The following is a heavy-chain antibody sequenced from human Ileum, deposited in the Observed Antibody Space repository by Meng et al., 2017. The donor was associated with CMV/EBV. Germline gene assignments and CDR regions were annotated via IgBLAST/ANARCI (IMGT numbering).Heavy chain of an antibody. CDR1: GGSFSGYY. Sequence: VHGGSFSGYYWSWVRQPPGKGLEWIGEINHSGSTNYNPSLKSRVTISVDTSKNQFSLKLSSVTAADTAVYYCARRGVTIFGGGWFDPWGQGTLVTVSS. V-gene: IGHV4-34*01. J-gene: IGHJ5*02. CDR2: INHSGST. D-gene: IGHD3-3*01. CDR3: ARRGVTIFGGGWFDP.